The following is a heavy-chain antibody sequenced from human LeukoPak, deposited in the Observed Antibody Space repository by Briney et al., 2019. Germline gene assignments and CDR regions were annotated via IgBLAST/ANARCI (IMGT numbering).Heavy chain of an antibody. V-gene: IGHV1-2*02. D-gene: IGHD4-17*01. CDR3: ARSGGDYYYGMDV. CDR1: GYTFTGYY. Sequence: ASVKVSCKASGYTFTGYYMHWVRQAPGQGLEWMGWINPNSGGTNYAQKFQGRVTMTRDTSNSTAYMELSRLRSDDTAVYYCARSGGDYYYGMDVWGQGTTVTVSS. J-gene: IGHJ6*02. CDR2: INPNSGGT.